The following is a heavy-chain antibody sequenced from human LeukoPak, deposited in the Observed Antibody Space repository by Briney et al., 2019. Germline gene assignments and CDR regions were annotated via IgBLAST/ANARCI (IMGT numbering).Heavy chain of an antibody. J-gene: IGHJ4*02. CDR2: IYSSGST. Sequence: SETLSLTCSVSGGSISSYYWSWIRQPPGKGLEWIGYIYSSGSTNYNPSLKSRVTISVDTSKNQFSLKLSSVTAADTAVYYCARSIAAAGSSYYFEYWGQGTLVTVSS. D-gene: IGHD6-13*01. CDR3: ARSIAAAGSSYYFEY. V-gene: IGHV4-59*01. CDR1: GGSISSYY.